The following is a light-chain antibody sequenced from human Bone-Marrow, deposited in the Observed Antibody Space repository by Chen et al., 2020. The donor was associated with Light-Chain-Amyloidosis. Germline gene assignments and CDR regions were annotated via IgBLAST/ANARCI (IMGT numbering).Light chain of an antibody. CDR2: STN. CDR3: VLYMGSGIWV. J-gene: IGLJ3*02. CDR1: SGSVSTSYY. Sequence: QTVVTQEPSFSVSPGGTVTRTCVLSSGSVSTSYYPSWYQQTPGQAPRTLIYSTNTRSSGVPDRFSGSILGSKAALTITGAQADDESDYYCVLYMGSGIWVFGGGTKLTVL. V-gene: IGLV8-61*01.